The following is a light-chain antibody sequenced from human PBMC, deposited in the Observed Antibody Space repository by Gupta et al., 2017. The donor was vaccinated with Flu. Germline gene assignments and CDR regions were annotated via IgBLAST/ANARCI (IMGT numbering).Light chain of an antibody. CDR2: GAS. V-gene: IGKV3-20*01. CDR1: QTVSGSY. J-gene: IGKJ1*01. Sequence: DIVLTQSPGTLSLSPGERATLSFMASQTVSGSYLAWYQQKPGQAPRLLIYGASSRATDIPDRFSGSGSGTEFALTISRLEPEDFAVYSCQHYCSSTRTFGQGTKVEIK. CDR3: QHYCSSTRT.